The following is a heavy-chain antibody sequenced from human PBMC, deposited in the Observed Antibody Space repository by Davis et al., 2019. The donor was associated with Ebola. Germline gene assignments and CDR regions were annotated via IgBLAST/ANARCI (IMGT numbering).Heavy chain of an antibody. CDR3: ARDGNKEYYGMDV. Sequence: PGGSLRLSCAASGFTLISYSMTWVRQAPGKGLEWVSGISGSGTGTYYADSVKGRFTFSRDTSMNTLYLQMNSLRAEDTAVYYCARDGNKEYYGMDVWGQGTTVTVSS. V-gene: IGHV3-23*01. CDR2: ISGSGTGT. D-gene: IGHD1/OR15-1a*01. CDR1: GFTLISYS. J-gene: IGHJ6*02.